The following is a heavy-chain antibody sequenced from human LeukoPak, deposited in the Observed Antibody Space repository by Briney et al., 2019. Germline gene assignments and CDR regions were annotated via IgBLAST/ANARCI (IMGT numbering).Heavy chain of an antibody. CDR2: INWNGGST. CDR1: GFTFDDYG. CDR3: ARVEYYGSGSYYFVGMGDYYYYMDV. D-gene: IGHD3-10*01. V-gene: IGHV3-20*01. Sequence: PGGSLRLSCAASGFTFDDYGMSWVRQAPGKGLEWVSGINWNGGSTGYADSVKGRFTISRDNAKNSLYLQMNSLRAEDTALYHCARVEYYGSGSYYFVGMGDYYYYMDVWGKGTTVTISS. J-gene: IGHJ6*03.